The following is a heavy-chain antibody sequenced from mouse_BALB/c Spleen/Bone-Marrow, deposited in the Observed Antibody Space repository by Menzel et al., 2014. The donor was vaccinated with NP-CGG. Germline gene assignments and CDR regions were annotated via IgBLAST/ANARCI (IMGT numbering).Heavy chain of an antibody. CDR1: GFNIKDTY. D-gene: IGHD2-14*01. Sequence: VQLQQSGAELVKPGASVRLSCKASGFNIKDTYMHWVKQRPEQGLEWIGRIDPANGNTKYDPKFQGKATITADTSSNTAYLQLSSLTSEDTAVYYCARYRLGTYFDYWGQGTTLTVSS. V-gene: IGHV14-3*02. CDR3: ARYRLGTYFDY. J-gene: IGHJ2*01. CDR2: IDPANGNT.